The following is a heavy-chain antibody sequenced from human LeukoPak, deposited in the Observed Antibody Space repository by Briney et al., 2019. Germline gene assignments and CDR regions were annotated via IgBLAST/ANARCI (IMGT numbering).Heavy chain of an antibody. CDR3: ARDIVVVPAAPLGMDV. CDR1: GYTFTSYD. V-gene: IGHV1-8*01. D-gene: IGHD2-2*01. CDR2: MNPNSGNT. Sequence: ASVTVSCKASGYTFTSYDINWVRQATGQGLEWMGWMNPNSGNTGYAQKFQGRVTMTRDTSISTAYMELSRLRSDDTAVYYCARDIVVVPAAPLGMDVWGQGTTVTVSS. J-gene: IGHJ6*02.